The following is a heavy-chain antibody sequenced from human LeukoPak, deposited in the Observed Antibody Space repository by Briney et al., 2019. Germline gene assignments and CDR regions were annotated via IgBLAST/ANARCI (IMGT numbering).Heavy chain of an antibody. CDR3: ARERSPLGYCSGGSCYYYGMDV. V-gene: IGHV1-18*01. J-gene: IGHJ6*02. Sequence: GASVKVSCKASGYTFTSYGISWVRQAPGQGLEWMGWISAYNGNTNYAQKLQGRVTMTTDTSTSTAYMELRSLRSDDTAVYYCARERSPLGYCSGGSCYYYGMDVWGQGTTVTVSS. CDR2: ISAYNGNT. CDR1: GYTFTSYG. D-gene: IGHD2-15*01.